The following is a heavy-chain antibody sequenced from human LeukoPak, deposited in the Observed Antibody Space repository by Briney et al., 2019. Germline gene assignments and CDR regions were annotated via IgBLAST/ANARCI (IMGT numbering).Heavy chain of an antibody. V-gene: IGHV1-18*01. CDR3: ARVAMVRGVLTYYYYYMDV. Sequence: ASVKVSCKASGYTFTSYGISWVRQAPGQGLEWMGWISAYNGNTNYAQKLQGRVTMTTDTSTSTAYMELRSLRSDDTAVYYCARVAMVRGVLTYYYYYMDVWGKGTTVTVSS. J-gene: IGHJ6*03. D-gene: IGHD3-10*01. CDR2: ISAYNGNT. CDR1: GYTFTSYG.